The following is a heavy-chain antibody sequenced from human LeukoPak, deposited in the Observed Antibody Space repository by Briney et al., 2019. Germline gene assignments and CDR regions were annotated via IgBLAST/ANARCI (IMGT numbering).Heavy chain of an antibody. CDR2: ISGSGGST. CDR3: AKEGGSSTWYDGWFDP. V-gene: IGHV3-23*01. J-gene: IGHJ5*02. Sequence: GGSLRLSCAASGFTFSSYALSWVRQAPGKGLEWVSGISGSGGSTYYADSVKGRFTISRDTSKNTLYLQMNTLRAEDTAVYYCAKEGGSSTWYDGWFDPWGQGTLVTVSS. D-gene: IGHD6-13*01. CDR1: GFTFSSYA.